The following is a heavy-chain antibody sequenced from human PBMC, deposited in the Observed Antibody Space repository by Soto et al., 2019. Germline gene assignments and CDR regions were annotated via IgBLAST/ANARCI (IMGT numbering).Heavy chain of an antibody. CDR2: IYYSGST. D-gene: IGHD6-6*01. CDR3: ARSIAARKFYYYYYYGMDV. V-gene: IGHV4-31*03. CDR1: GGSISSGGYY. J-gene: IGHJ6*02. Sequence: QVQLQESGPGLVKPSQTLSLTCTVSGGSISSGGYYWSWIRQHPGKGLEWIGYIYYSGSTYYNPSLKSRVTISVDTSKNQFSLKLSSVTAADTAVYYCARSIAARKFYYYYYYGMDVWGQGTTVTVSS.